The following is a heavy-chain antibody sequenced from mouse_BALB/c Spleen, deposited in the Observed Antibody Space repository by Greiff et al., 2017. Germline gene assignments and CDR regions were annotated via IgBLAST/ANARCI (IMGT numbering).Heavy chain of an antibody. J-gene: IGHJ3*01. Sequence: EVQLQQSGAELVRSGASVKLSCTASGFNIKDYYMHWVKQRPEQGLEWIGWIDPENGDTEYAPKFQGKATMTADTSSNTAYLQLSSLTSEDTAVYYCNALLTGGDAYWGQGTLVTVSA. CDR3: NALLTGGDAY. D-gene: IGHD4-1*01. CDR1: GFNIKDYY. CDR2: IDPENGDT. V-gene: IGHV14-4*02.